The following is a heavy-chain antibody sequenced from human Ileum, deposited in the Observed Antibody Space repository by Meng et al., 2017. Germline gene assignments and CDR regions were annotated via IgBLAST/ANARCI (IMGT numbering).Heavy chain of an antibody. CDR3: ARERGVWGSYRHYYFDY. CDR2: ISAYKGNT. D-gene: IGHD3-16*02. V-gene: IGHV1-18*01. CDR1: RYTFTSYG. Sequence: QVQLVHFGADVKKPGASVKVSDKASRYTFTSYGISVVRQAPGQGLEWMGWISAYKGNTNYAQKLQGRVTMTTDTSTSTAYMELRSLRSDDTAVYYCARERGVWGSYRHYYFDYWGQGTLVTVSS. J-gene: IGHJ4*02.